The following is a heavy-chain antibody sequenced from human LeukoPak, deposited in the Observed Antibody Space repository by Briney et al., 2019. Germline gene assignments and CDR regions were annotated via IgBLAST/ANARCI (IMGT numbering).Heavy chain of an antibody. CDR3: AKDEVGATNY. D-gene: IGHD1-26*01. CDR2: ISWNSGSI. CDR1: GFTFDDYA. J-gene: IGHJ4*02. Sequence: GGSLRLSCAASGFTFDDYAMHWVRQAPGKGLEWVSGISWNSGSIGYADSVKGRFTISRDNSKNTLYLQMNSLRAEDTAVYYCAKDEVGATNYWGQGTLVTVSS. V-gene: IGHV3-9*01.